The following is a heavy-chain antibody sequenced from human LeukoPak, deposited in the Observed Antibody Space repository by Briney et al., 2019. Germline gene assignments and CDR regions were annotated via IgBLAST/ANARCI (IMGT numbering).Heavy chain of an antibody. J-gene: IGHJ4*02. V-gene: IGHV3-30-3*01. D-gene: IGHD3-3*01. CDR1: GFTFSSYA. CDR3: ARADPAPDFWSGYDRPPPDY. CDR2: ISYDGSNK. Sequence: GGSLRLSCAASGFTFSSYAMHWVRQAPGKGLEWVAVISYDGSNKYYADSMKGRFTISRDNSKNTLYLQMNSLRAEDTAVYYCARADPAPDFWSGYDRPPPDYWGQGTLVTVSS.